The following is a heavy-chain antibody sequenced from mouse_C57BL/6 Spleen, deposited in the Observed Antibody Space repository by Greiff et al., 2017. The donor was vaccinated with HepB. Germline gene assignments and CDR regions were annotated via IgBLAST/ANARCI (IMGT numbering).Heavy chain of an antibody. D-gene: IGHD1-3*01. CDR2: IDPSDSYT. CDR1: GYTFTSYW. CDR3: ARTRRGKGYYFDY. V-gene: IGHV1-69*01. Sequence: VQLQQPGAELVMPGASVKLSCKASGYTFTSYWMHWVKQRPGQGLEWIGEIDPSDSYTNYNQKFKGKSTLTVDKSSSTAYMQLSSLTSEDSAVYYCARTRRGKGYYFDYWGQGTTLTVSS. J-gene: IGHJ2*01.